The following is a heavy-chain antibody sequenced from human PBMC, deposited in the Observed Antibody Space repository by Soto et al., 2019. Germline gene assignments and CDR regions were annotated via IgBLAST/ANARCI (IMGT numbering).Heavy chain of an antibody. CDR3: ARDRNDYGDYYYYMDV. D-gene: IGHD4-17*01. J-gene: IGHJ6*03. Sequence: GGSLRLSCAASGFTFSSYWMHWVRQAPGKGLVWVSRINSDGSSTSYADSVKGRFTISRDNAKNTLYLQMNSLRAEDTAVYYCARDRNDYGDYYYYMDVWGKGTTVTVSS. CDR1: GFTFSSYW. V-gene: IGHV3-74*01. CDR2: INSDGSST.